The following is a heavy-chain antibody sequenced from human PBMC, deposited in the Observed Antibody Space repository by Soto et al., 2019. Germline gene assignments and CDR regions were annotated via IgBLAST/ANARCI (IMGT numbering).Heavy chain of an antibody. D-gene: IGHD6-19*01. Sequence: GGSLRLSCAGSGFIGSTYHMSWVRQTPGKGLEWDSGIYSGGGIYYSDSVRGRFTISIDDSKNTLYLQMNSLRVEDTAVYCCARDRAHSGGSGRSGGWFDPWGQGTLVTVSS. CDR3: ARDRAHSGGSGRSGGWFDP. J-gene: IGHJ5*02. V-gene: IGHV3-53*01. CDR1: GFIGSTYH. CDR2: IYSGGGI.